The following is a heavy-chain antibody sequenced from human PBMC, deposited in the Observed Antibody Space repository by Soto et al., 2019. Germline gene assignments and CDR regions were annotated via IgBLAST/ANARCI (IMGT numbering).Heavy chain of an antibody. CDR3: ARLPKGSLVTA. J-gene: IGHJ4*02. CDR1: GFRFSDHS. Sequence: VQLVESGGGLVSPGGSLTLSRVGSGFRFSDHSMHWVRRAPGTGLQWLSYISSSGDTTHYADSVRGRFTVSRDNAKNSVFLRMDSLRDDDTAMYYCARLPKGSLVTAWGQGTLVTVSS. V-gene: IGHV3-48*02. CDR2: ISSSGDTT. D-gene: IGHD2-21*02.